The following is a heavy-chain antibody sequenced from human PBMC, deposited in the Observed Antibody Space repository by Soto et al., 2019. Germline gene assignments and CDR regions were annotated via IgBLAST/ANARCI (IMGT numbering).Heavy chain of an antibody. CDR1: GFTFSSYW. CDR3: ARYYDGSGNSDAFGT. D-gene: IGHD3-22*01. J-gene: IGHJ3*02. CDR2: IKQDGSEK. Sequence: GGSLRLSCAASGFTFSSYWMTWVRQAPGKGLEWVTNIKQDGSEKYYVDSVKGRFTISRDNAENSLSLEMNSLRAEDTAIYYCARYYDGSGNSDAFGTWGQGTMVTVSS. V-gene: IGHV3-7*03.